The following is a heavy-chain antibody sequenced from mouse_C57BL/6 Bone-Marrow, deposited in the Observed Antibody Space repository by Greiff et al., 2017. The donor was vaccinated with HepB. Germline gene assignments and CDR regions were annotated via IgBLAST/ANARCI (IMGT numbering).Heavy chain of an antibody. Sequence: VQLQESGPELVKPGASVKISCKASGYAFSSSWMNWVKQRPGKGLEWIGRIYPGDGDTNYNGKFKGKATLTADKSSRTAYMQLSSLTSEDSAVYFWARTGHWYFDVWGTGTTVTVAS. D-gene: IGHD4-1*01. J-gene: IGHJ1*03. CDR3: ARTGHWYFDV. CDR2: IYPGDGDT. CDR1: GYAFSSSW. V-gene: IGHV1-82*01.